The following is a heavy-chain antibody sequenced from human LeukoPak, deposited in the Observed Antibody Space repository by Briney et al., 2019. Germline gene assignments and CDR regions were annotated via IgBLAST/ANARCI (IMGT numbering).Heavy chain of an antibody. J-gene: IGHJ4*02. CDR2: MNPNSGNT. Sequence: GASVKVSCEASGYTFTSYDINWARQTTGQGLEWMGWMNPNSGNTGYAQKFQGRVTMTRNTSISTAYMELSSLRSEDTAMYYCARPTLRGNYFDDWGQGTLVTVSS. V-gene: IGHV1-8*01. CDR3: ARPTLRGNYFDD. CDR1: GYTFTSYD.